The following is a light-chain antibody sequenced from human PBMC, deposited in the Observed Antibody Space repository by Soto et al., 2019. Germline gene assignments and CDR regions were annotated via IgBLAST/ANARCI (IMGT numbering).Light chain of an antibody. Sequence: QSALTQPRSVSGSPGQSVTMSCTGASSDVGNYDLVSWYQQIPGKAPQLMIFEVSRRPSRVSDRFSGSKSGNTASLTISGLQAEDEGDFYCCSYAGNGAWVFGGGTKLTVL. J-gene: IGLJ3*02. CDR3: CSYAGNGAWV. CDR2: EVS. V-gene: IGLV2-11*01. CDR1: SSDVGNYDL.